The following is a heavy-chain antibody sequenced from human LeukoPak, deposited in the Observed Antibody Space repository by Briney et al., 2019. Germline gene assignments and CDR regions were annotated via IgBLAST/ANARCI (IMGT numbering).Heavy chain of an antibody. J-gene: IGHJ3*02. Sequence: GGSLRLSCAASGFTFNNYAMNWVRQAPGKGLEWVSYIGGGGSTIYYADSVKGRFTISRDNAKNSLYLQMNRLRGEDTGVYYCARDYLVGGTDAFDIWGQGTMVTVSS. CDR1: GFTFNNYA. V-gene: IGHV3-48*03. CDR2: IGGGGSTI. D-gene: IGHD1-1*01. CDR3: ARDYLVGGTDAFDI.